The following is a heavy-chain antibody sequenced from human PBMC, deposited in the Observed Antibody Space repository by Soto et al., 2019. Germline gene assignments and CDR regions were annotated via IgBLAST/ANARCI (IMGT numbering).Heavy chain of an antibody. CDR2: IYHGGST. Sequence: SETLSLTCAVSGYSISSGYYWGWLRKPPGKGLEWIRSIYHGGSTYYNPSLNSRVTLSIDMTNNHVSLILNSVTAADTAVYYCARVGPWVPYYYDSSPYTFENWFDPWGQGTLVTVSS. CDR1: GYSISSGYY. J-gene: IGHJ5*02. CDR3: ARVGPWVPYYYDSSPYTFENWFDP. V-gene: IGHV4-38-2*01. D-gene: IGHD3-22*01.